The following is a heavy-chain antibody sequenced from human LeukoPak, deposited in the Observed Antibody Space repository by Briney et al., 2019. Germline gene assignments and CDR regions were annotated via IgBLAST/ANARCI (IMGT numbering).Heavy chain of an antibody. CDR2: IRSKAYGGTT. Sequence: PGGSLRLSCTASGFNFGDYVMSWVRQAPGKGLEWVGFIRSKAYGGTTEYAASVKGRFTLSRDDSKSIAYLQMNSLKTEDAAMYYCISPARTSNYVTPFDYWGQGTLVTVSS. CDR3: ISPARTSNYVTPFDY. D-gene: IGHD4-11*01. CDR1: GFNFGDYV. V-gene: IGHV3-49*04. J-gene: IGHJ4*02.